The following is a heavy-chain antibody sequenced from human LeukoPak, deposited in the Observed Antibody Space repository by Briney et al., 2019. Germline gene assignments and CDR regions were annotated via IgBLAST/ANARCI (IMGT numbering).Heavy chain of an antibody. D-gene: IGHD3-22*01. CDR3: AREHYYDSSGYPDY. CDR2: ISSNGGST. CDR1: GFTFSSYA. J-gene: IGHJ4*02. V-gene: IGHV3-64*01. Sequence: PGGSLRLSCAVSGFTFSSYAMHWVRQAPGRGLEYVSGISSNGGSTYYANSVKGRFTISRDNSKNTLYLQMGSLRAEDMAVYYCAREHYYDSSGYPDYWGQGTLVTVSS.